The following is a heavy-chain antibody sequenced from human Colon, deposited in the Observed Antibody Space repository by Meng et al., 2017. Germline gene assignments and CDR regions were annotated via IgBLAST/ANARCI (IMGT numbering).Heavy chain of an antibody. CDR1: GFIFSDYS. V-gene: IGHV3-64*02. Sequence: GGSLRLSCAASGFIFSDYSMHWVRQAPGKGLEYVSAINGNGDSTYYADSVKGRFTISRDNSKNTLYLQMGGLRAEDLAVYYCVRVGSGYDYWGQGTRVTVAS. J-gene: IGHJ4*02. CDR3: VRVGSGYDY. CDR2: INGNGDST. D-gene: IGHD6-19*01.